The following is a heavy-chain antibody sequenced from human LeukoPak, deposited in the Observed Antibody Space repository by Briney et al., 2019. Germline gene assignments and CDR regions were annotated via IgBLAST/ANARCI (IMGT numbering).Heavy chain of an antibody. CDR1: GFTFSSYW. Sequence: GGSLRLSCAASGFTFSSYWMSWVRQAPGKGLEWVANIKQDGSEKYYVDSVKGRFTISRDNAKNSLYLQMNSLRAEDTAVYYCARERGIAVAGNRWFDYWGQGTLVTVSS. V-gene: IGHV3-7*01. J-gene: IGHJ4*02. D-gene: IGHD6-19*01. CDR3: ARERGIAVAGNRWFDY. CDR2: IKQDGSEK.